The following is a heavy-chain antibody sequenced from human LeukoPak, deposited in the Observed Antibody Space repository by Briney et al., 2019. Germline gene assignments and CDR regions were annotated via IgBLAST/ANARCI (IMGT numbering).Heavy chain of an antibody. CDR2: ISWNSGSI. V-gene: IGHV3-9*01. CDR3: AKKVKQQWLAYWYFDL. J-gene: IGHJ2*01. CDR1: GFTFDDYA. Sequence: PGGSLRLSCAASGFTFDDYAMHWVRQAPGKGLEWVSGISWNSGSIGYADSVKGRFTISRDNAKNTLYLQMNSLRAEDTAVYYCAKKVKQQWLAYWYFDLWGRGTLVTVSS. D-gene: IGHD6-19*01.